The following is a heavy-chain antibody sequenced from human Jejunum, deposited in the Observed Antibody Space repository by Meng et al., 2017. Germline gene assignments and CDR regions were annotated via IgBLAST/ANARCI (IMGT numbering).Heavy chain of an antibody. CDR3: ARDLGFGEYWGVWLDP. D-gene: IGHD3-10*01. CDR2: IHYSGTN. V-gene: IGHV4-39*07. J-gene: IGHJ5*02. Sequence: RQRGVGQGWVMPSETPPVTSPVSGGPGRSSSYYWGWIRRPPGEGVEWIGNIHYSGTNYYNPSLKSRVIILVVTSKNHFSLKLGSVTAADTAVYYCARDLGFGEYWGVWLDPWGQGTLVTVSS. CDR1: GGPGRSSSYY.